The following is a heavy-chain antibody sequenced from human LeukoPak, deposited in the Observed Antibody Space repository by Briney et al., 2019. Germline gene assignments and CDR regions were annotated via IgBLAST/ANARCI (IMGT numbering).Heavy chain of an antibody. J-gene: IGHJ4*02. CDR2: IYTSGST. V-gene: IGHV4-4*07. Sequence: SETLSLTCTVSGGSISSYYWSWIRQPAGKGLEWIGRIYTSGSTNYNPSLKSRVTISVDTSKNQFSLKLSSVTAADTAVYYCATLGYSYGTDYWGQGTLVTVSS. D-gene: IGHD5-18*01. CDR1: GGSISSYY. CDR3: ATLGYSYGTDY.